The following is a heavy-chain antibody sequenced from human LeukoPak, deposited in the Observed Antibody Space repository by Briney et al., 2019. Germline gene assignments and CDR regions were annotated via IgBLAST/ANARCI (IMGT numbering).Heavy chain of an antibody. D-gene: IGHD1-26*01. J-gene: IGHJ3*01. CDR2: ISNDGNKK. CDR3: VRAIVGASVAFDF. V-gene: IGHV3-30*03. Sequence: PGGSLRLSCVVSGSTFTNHGMHWVRQAPGKGLEWVAAISNDGNKKADADSVKGRFTISRDTSNNSLYLQMNSLRAEDTAVYYCVRAIVGASVAFDFWGQGTLVTVSS. CDR1: GSTFTNHG.